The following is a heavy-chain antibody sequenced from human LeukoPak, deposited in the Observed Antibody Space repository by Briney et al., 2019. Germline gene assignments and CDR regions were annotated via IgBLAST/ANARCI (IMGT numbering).Heavy chain of an antibody. CDR3: ARDSAEYYYGMDV. V-gene: IGHV4-34*01. CDR1: GGSFSGYY. CDR2: INHSGST. Sequence: SETLSLTCAVYGGSFSGYYWIWIRQPPGKGLEWIGEINHSGSTNYNPSLKSRVTISVDTSKNQFSLNMTSVTAADTAVYYCARDSAEYYYGMDVWGQGTTVTVSS. J-gene: IGHJ6*02. D-gene: IGHD3-10*01.